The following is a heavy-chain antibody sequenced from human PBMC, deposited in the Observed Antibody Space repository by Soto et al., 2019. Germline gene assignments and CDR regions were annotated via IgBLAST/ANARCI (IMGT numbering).Heavy chain of an antibody. CDR1: GFTFSGYV. Sequence: GRYLKLSCAASGFTFSGYVMSWVRQAPGKGLEWVSTISGSGGSTYYTDSVKGRFTISRDNSKDTLYLQMNRLSAEDTAVYYFVIDRGVQLIDFWCQGLLGT. J-gene: IGHJ4*02. V-gene: IGHV3-23*01. CDR2: ISGSGGST. CDR3: VIDRGVQLIDF. D-gene: IGHD5-18*01.